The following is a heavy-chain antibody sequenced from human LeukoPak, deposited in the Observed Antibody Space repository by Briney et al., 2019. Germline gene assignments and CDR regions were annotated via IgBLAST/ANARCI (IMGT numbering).Heavy chain of an antibody. D-gene: IGHD3-10*01. V-gene: IGHV3-21*04. Sequence: GGSLRLSCAASGFTFSSYSMNWVRQAPGKGLEWVSSISSSSSYIYYADSVKGRFTISRDNAKNSLYLQMNSLRAEDTAVYYCAKRRFGELEFDYWGQGTLVTVSS. CDR2: ISSSSSYI. CDR1: GFTFSSYS. CDR3: AKRRFGELEFDY. J-gene: IGHJ4*02.